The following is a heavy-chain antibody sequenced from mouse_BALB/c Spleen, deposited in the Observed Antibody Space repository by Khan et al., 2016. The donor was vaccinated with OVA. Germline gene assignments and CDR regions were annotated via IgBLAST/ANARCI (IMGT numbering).Heavy chain of an antibody. CDR3: ARRRLRWDFDY. CDR1: GYTFINYW. J-gene: IGHJ2*01. Sequence: QVQLTESGAELAKPGASVKMSCKASGYTFINYWILWVKQRPGQGLEWIGYINPSTGYTEYTQNFKDKATLTADKSSSPVYMQLSSLTSEDSTVDYWARRRLRWDFDYWGQGTTLTVSS. V-gene: IGHV1-7*01. D-gene: IGHD1-1*01. CDR2: INPSTGYT.